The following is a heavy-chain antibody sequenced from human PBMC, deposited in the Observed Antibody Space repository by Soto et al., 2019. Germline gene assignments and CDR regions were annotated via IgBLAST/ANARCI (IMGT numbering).Heavy chain of an antibody. J-gene: IGHJ5*02. V-gene: IGHV4-39*01. CDR3: ATSPTGGYGWFDP. D-gene: IGHD2-15*01. CDR2: IYYSGST. Sequence: SETLSLTCTVSGGSISSSSYYWGWIRQPPGKGLEWIGSIYYSGSTYYNPSLKSRVTISVDTSKNQFSLKLSSVTAADTAVYYCATSPTGGYGWFDPWGQGTLVTVSS. CDR1: GGSISSSSYY.